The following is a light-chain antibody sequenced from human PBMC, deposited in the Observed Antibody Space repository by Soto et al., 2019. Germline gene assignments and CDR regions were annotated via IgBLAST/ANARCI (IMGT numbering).Light chain of an antibody. CDR2: GAS. J-gene: IGKJ1*01. V-gene: IGKV3-15*01. CDR1: QNVNNR. CDR3: QHFNSWPLL. Sequence: EIVMTPSPAMLSVSPGERATLSCRASQNVNNRLAWYQQKAGQPPRLLIYGASTRATGIPARFSGSGSGTEFTLTISSLQSEDFAVYYCQHFNSWPLLFGQGTKV.